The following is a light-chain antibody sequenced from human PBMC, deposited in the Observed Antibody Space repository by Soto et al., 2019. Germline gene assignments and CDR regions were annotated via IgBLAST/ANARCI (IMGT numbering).Light chain of an antibody. CDR2: AAS. Sequence: DIQMTQSPSTLSASVGNRVCITCRASQGISNYLAWYQQKPGKVPKVLIYAASTLQPGVPSRFSGSGSGTDFTLTINSLQPDDIATYYCQNYDSAPITFGQGTRLEIK. V-gene: IGKV1-27*01. CDR1: QGISNY. CDR3: QNYDSAPIT. J-gene: IGKJ5*01.